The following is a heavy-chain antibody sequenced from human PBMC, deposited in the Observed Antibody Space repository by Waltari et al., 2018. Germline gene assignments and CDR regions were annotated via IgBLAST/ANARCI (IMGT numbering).Heavy chain of an antibody. V-gene: IGHV3-7*01. CDR3: TRGGRDSSWYWRD. Sequence: EVQLVESGGGLAQPGGSLRLSCAASGLRFSNSWMTWVRKASGKGPEWVGNIKQDGSEKYYMDSVKGRFTISRDNAKNSLYLQMNNLRVEDTAVYYCTRGGRDSSWYWRDWGQGTLVTVSS. CDR1: GLRFSNSW. D-gene: IGHD6-13*01. CDR2: IKQDGSEK. J-gene: IGHJ4*02.